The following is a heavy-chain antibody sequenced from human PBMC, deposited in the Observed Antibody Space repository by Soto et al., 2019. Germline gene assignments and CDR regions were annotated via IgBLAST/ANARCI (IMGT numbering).Heavy chain of an antibody. J-gene: IGHJ4*02. Sequence: QVQLVQSGAEVKKPGSSVKVSCKASGGTFSSYTISWVRQAPGQGLEWMGRIIPILGIANYAQKFQGRVTITADKSPSTAYMELSSLRSEDTAVYYCARSSLEATLYYFDYWGQGTLVTVSS. CDR2: IIPILGIA. CDR1: GGTFSSYT. CDR3: ARSSLEATLYYFDY. D-gene: IGHD5-12*01. V-gene: IGHV1-69*02.